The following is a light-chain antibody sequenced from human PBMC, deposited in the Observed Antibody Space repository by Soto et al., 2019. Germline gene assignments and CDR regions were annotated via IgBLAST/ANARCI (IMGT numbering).Light chain of an antibody. CDR3: QQYNNWPLT. Sequence: EIVITQSPATLSVSPGARATLSCRASQSVSSNLAWFQQKPGQAPRLLIYGASTRATGIPARFSGSGSGTEVTINIDSLQSEDCEVYYGQQYNNWPLTFGGGTKGDIK. CDR1: QSVSSN. CDR2: GAS. V-gene: IGKV3-15*01. J-gene: IGKJ4*01.